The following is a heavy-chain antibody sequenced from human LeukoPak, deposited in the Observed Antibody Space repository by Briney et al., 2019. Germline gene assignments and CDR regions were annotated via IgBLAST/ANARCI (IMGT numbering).Heavy chain of an antibody. D-gene: IGHD5-18*01. J-gene: IGHJ4*02. Sequence: GGSLRLSCAASGFTFDDYAMHWVRQAPGKGLEWVSGISWNSGSIGYADSVKGRFTISRDNAKNSLYLQMNSLRAEDTAVYYCARVSVDTAMVTPSGFDYWGQGTLVTVSS. CDR3: ARVSVDTAMVTPSGFDY. V-gene: IGHV3-9*01. CDR1: GFTFDDYA. CDR2: ISWNSGSI.